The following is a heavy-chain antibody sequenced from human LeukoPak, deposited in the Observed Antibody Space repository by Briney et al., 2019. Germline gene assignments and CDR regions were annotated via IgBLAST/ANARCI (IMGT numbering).Heavy chain of an antibody. D-gene: IGHD1-7*01. J-gene: IGHJ5*02. Sequence: ASVKVSCKASGYTFTGYYMHWVRQAPGQGLEWMGWINPNNGGTNYAQKFQGRVTMTRDTSISTAYMELSRLRSDDTAAYYCATYITGTSSSWFDPWGQGTLVTVSS. CDR1: GYTFTGYY. CDR3: ATYITGTSSSWFDP. CDR2: INPNNGGT. V-gene: IGHV1-2*02.